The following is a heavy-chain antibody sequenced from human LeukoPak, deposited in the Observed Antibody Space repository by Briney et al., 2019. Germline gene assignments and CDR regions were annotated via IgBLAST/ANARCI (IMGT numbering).Heavy chain of an antibody. CDR2: INHSGTT. CDR1: GGSLSGYY. CDR3: ARDSALAQAVMFDY. D-gene: IGHD6-19*01. J-gene: IGHJ4*02. Sequence: SETLSLTCGVYGGSLSGYYWSWIRQPPGKGLEWIGEINHSGTTKYKSSLKSRLTISLDTSKNQFSLKLSSVTAADTAVYYCARDSALAQAVMFDYWGQGTLVTVSS. V-gene: IGHV4-34*01.